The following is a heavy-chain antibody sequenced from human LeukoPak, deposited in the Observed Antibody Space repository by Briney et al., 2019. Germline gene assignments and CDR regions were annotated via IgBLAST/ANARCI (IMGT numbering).Heavy chain of an antibody. CDR3: ATDRTDHLLSLYYMDV. Sequence: ASVKVSCKAANYRFTSYGISWVRQAPVQGLEWMGRISGYNGDTIYAQKFQGRLTMTTDTSTSTAYMELRSIRSDDTAVYYCATDRTDHLLSLYYMDVWGEGTVVTVSS. J-gene: IGHJ6*03. CDR2: ISGYNGDT. V-gene: IGHV1-18*01. D-gene: IGHD3-22*01. CDR1: NYRFTSYG.